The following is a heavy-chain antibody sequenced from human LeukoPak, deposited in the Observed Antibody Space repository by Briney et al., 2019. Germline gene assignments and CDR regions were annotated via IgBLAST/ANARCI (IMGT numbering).Heavy chain of an antibody. Sequence: PGGSLRLSCVASGFTFSYNWMSWVRQAPGKGLEWVANINQGGSAEYYVDSVKGRFTISRDNAKNLLYLQMDSLRAEDTAVYYCARSDATGTVDSWGQGALVTVSS. CDR2: INQGGSAE. D-gene: IGHD6-13*01. CDR3: ARSDATGTVDS. V-gene: IGHV3-7*01. CDR1: GFTFSYNW. J-gene: IGHJ4*02.